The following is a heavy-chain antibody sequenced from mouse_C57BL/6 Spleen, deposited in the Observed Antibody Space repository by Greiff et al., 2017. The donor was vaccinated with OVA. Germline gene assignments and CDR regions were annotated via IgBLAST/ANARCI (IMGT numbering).Heavy chain of an antibody. Sequence: QVQLQQPGAELVKPGASVKMSCKASGYTFTSYWITWVKQRPGQGLEWIGDIYPGSGSTNYNEKFKSKATLTVDTSSSTAYMQLSSLTSEDSAVXYCARVGSSHWYFDVWGTGTTVTVSS. CDR1: GYTFTSYW. J-gene: IGHJ1*03. CDR2: IYPGSGST. D-gene: IGHD1-1*01. CDR3: ARVGSSHWYFDV. V-gene: IGHV1-55*01.